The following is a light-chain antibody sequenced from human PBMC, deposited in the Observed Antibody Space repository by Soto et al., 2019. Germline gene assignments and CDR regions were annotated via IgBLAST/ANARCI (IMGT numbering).Light chain of an antibody. CDR3: QQLNSYPRN. Sequence: DIQLNQSPSFLSASIGHRVTITCRASQGISSDLAWYQQKPGKAPKLLIHAASTLQSGVPSRFSGSGSGTEFALTISSLQPEDFAAYYCQQLNSYPRNFGPGTKVEIK. V-gene: IGKV1-9*01. CDR1: QGISSD. CDR2: AAS. J-gene: IGKJ3*01.